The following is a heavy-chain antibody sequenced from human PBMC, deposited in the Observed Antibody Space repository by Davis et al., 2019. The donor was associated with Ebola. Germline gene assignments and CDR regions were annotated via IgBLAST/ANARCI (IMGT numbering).Heavy chain of an antibody. J-gene: IGHJ3*02. CDR1: GGSFSGYY. D-gene: IGHD2-2*01. CDR3: ASLLGYCSSTSCHMGLDAFDI. Sequence: PGGSLRLSCAVYGGSFSGYYWSWIRQPPGKGLEWIGEINHSGSTNYNPSLKSRVTISVDTSKNQFSLKLSSVTAADTAVYYCASLLGYCSSTSCHMGLDAFDIWGQGTMVTVSS. CDR2: INHSGST. V-gene: IGHV4-34*01.